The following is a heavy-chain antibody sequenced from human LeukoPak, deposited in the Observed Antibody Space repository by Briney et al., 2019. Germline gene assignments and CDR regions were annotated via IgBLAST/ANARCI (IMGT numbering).Heavy chain of an antibody. J-gene: IGHJ4*02. CDR3: ARGGAAGLYF. CDR2: IYTTGSA. Sequence: SETLSLTCTVSTGSISSGYYFWSWVRQPAGKGLEWIGRIYTTGSANYNPSLESRVTMSLDTSNNQFSLRLKSVIAADTAVYYCARGGAAGLYFWGQGILVTVSS. V-gene: IGHV4-61*02. CDR1: TGSISSGYYF. D-gene: IGHD6-13*01.